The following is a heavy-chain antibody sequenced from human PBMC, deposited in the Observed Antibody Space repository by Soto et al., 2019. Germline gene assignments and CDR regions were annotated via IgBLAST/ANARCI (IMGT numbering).Heavy chain of an antibody. CDR2: MSYSGST. CDR3: ARGSEYFNWFDP. Sequence: WTWLRQPPGKGLDWIGYMSYSGSTNYNPSLKSRVTISVDTSKNQFSLKLSSVTAADTAVYYCARGSEYFNWFDPWGQGTLVTVSS. D-gene: IGHD1-26*01. J-gene: IGHJ5*02. V-gene: IGHV4-59*01.